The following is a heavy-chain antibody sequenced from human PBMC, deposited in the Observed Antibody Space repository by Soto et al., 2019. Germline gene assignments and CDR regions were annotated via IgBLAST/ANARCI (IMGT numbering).Heavy chain of an antibody. CDR1: GATFSTYP. D-gene: IGHD6-19*01. V-gene: IGHV1-69*12. CDR2: IIPIFGTA. J-gene: IGHJ4*02. Sequence: QVQLVQSGAEVKKPGSSVKVSCKASGATFSTYPISWGRQAPGQGLEWMGGIIPIFGTANYAQKFQGRVTITADESTSTAYMELSRLRSEDTAVYYCARLPVADLYRDYWGQGTLVTVSS. CDR3: ARLPVADLYRDY.